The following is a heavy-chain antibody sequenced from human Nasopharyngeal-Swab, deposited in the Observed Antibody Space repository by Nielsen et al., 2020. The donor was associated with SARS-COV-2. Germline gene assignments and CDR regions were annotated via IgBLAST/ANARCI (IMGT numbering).Heavy chain of an antibody. D-gene: IGHD2-15*01. Sequence: WLRQPPGKGLERVAVIWYDGSNKYYADSVKGRFTISRDNSKNTLYLQMISLRAEDTAVYYCAREAGYCSGGSCYSGPFDYWGQGTLVTVSS. J-gene: IGHJ4*02. CDR3: AREAGYCSGGSCYSGPFDY. CDR2: IWYDGSNK. V-gene: IGHV3-33*01.